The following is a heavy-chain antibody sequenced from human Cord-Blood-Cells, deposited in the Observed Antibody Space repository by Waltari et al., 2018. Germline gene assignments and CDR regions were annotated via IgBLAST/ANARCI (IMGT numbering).Heavy chain of an antibody. D-gene: IGHD1-26*01. CDR2: ISYDGSNK. CDR3: ARDSGYSFDY. CDR1: GFTFSSYA. Sequence: QVQLVESGGGVVQPGRSLRLSWAASGFTFSSYAMHWVRQAPGKGLEWVAVISYDGSNKYYADSVKGRFTISRDNSKNTLYLQMNSLRAEDTAVYYCARDSGYSFDYWGQGTLVTVSS. V-gene: IGHV3-30-3*01. J-gene: IGHJ4*02.